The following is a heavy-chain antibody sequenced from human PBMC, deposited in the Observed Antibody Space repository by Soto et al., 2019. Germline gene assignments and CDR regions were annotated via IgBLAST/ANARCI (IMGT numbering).Heavy chain of an antibody. CDR2: IYYSRST. J-gene: IGHJ2*01. D-gene: IGHD3-10*01. Sequence: SETPSLTCTGSGGSIISYYWSWIRQPPGTGLEWIGYIYYSRSTTYTPSLKSRVTISVDTAKDQFALKLSSVTAADTAVYYCARGVVQWYFDLWGRGTLVTVS. CDR3: ARGVVQWYFDL. V-gene: IGHV4-59*01. CDR1: GGSIISYY.